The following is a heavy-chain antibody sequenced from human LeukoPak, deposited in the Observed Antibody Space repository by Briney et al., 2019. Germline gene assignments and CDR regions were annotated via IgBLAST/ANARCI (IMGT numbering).Heavy chain of an antibody. CDR2: IIPIFGTA. V-gene: IGHV1-69*01. Sequence: SVKVSCKASGGTFSSYAISWVRQAPGQGLEWMGGIIPIFGTANYAQKFQGRVTITADESTSTAYMELSSLRSEDTAVYYCARDRDLYSGDASSPYYFDYWGQGTLVTVSS. CDR1: GGTFSSYA. J-gene: IGHJ4*02. CDR3: ARDRDLYSGDASSPYYFDY. D-gene: IGHD5-12*01.